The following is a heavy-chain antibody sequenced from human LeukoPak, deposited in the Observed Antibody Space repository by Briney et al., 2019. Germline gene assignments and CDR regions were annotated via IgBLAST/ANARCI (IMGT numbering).Heavy chain of an antibody. Sequence: GGSLRLSCAASGFTFDDYAMHWVRHAPGKGLEWVSGISWNSGTMGYADSVKGRFTISRDNSKNTLYLQMNSLRAEDTAVYYCAKDSSGYLPDAFDIWGQGTMVTVSS. CDR3: AKDSSGYLPDAFDI. J-gene: IGHJ3*02. CDR1: GFTFDDYA. V-gene: IGHV3-9*01. CDR2: ISWNSGTM. D-gene: IGHD3-22*01.